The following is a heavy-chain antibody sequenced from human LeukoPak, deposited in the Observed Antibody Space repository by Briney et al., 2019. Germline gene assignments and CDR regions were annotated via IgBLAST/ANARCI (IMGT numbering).Heavy chain of an antibody. J-gene: IGHJ4*02. CDR2: ISYDVSNK. Sequence: PGGSLRLSCAASGFTFSSCGMHWVRQAPGKGLEWVAVISYDVSNKYYAGAVKGRFTISRDNSKSTLYLQMNSLRAEDTAVYYCARVRPGSNYVDFDYWGQGTLVTVSS. CDR1: GFTFSSCG. D-gene: IGHD4-11*01. V-gene: IGHV3-33*05. CDR3: ARVRPGSNYVDFDY.